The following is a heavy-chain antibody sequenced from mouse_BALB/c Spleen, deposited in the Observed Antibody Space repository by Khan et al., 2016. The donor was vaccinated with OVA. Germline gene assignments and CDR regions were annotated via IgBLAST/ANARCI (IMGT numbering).Heavy chain of an antibody. V-gene: IGHV1S137*01. CDR3: ARGGGGDRFLY. CDR1: GYTFTDFT. J-gene: IGHJ3*01. CDR2: ISTNYGDA. Sequence: QVQLKQSGAELVRPGVSVKISCKGSGYTFTDFTMHWVKQSHAMSLEWIGVISTNYGDANYNQKFKDKATMTVDKSSNTAYMDLARLTSEDSAIYYRARGGGGDRFLYWGQGTLVTVSA.